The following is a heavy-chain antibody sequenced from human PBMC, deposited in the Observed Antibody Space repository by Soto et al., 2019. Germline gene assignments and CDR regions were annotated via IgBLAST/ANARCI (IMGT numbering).Heavy chain of an antibody. Sequence: ASVKVSCKASGYTFTSYAMHWVRQAPGQRLEWMGWINAGNGNTKYSADSVKGRFTISRDNSKDTLYLQMNSLRPEDTAVYYCAKAVDIMVRGVPPSDFWGQGTLVTVSS. CDR3: AKAVDIMVRGVPPSDF. CDR2: INAGNGNT. CDR1: GYTFTSYA. D-gene: IGHD3-10*01. V-gene: IGHV1-3*03. J-gene: IGHJ4*02.